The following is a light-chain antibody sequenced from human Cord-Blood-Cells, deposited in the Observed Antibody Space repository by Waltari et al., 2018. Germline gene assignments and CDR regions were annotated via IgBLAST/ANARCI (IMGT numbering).Light chain of an antibody. CDR3: QQYGSSPRT. J-gene: IGKJ2*01. CDR1: QSVSSSY. Sequence: EIVLTQSPGTLSLSPGERATLSCRASQSVSSSYLAWYQQKPGQAPRLLIYDASSRATGIPDSFSGSGSGTDFTLTISRLEPEDFAVYYCQQYGSSPRTFGQGTKLEIK. CDR2: DAS. V-gene: IGKV3-20*01.